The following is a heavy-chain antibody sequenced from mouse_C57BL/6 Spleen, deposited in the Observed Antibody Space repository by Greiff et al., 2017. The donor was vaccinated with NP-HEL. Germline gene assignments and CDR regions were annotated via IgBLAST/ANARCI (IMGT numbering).Heavy chain of an antibody. J-gene: IGHJ2*01. CDR2: ISYDASN. V-gene: IGHV3-6*01. Sequence: EVKLQESGPGLVKPSQSLSLTCSVTGYSITSGYYLNWIRQFPVNKLEWMVYISYDASNNYNPSLKNRISITRETSKNHVFLKLKSVTTEDTATYYCAREVPRYFDYWGQGTTLTVSS. CDR1: GYSITSGYY. D-gene: IGHD2-14*01. CDR3: AREVPRYFDY.